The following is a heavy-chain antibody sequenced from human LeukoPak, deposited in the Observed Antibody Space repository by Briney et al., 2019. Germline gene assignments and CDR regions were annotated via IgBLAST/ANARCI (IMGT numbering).Heavy chain of an antibody. V-gene: IGHV4-4*07. Sequence: SETLSLTCTVSGGSISSYYWSWIRQPAGKGLEWIGRIYTSGSTNYNPSLKSRVTMSVDTFKNQFSLKLSSVTAADTAVYYCARGGDDSDAFDIWGQGTMVTVSS. CDR1: GGSISSYY. CDR2: IYTSGST. D-gene: IGHD3-16*01. J-gene: IGHJ3*02. CDR3: ARGGDDSDAFDI.